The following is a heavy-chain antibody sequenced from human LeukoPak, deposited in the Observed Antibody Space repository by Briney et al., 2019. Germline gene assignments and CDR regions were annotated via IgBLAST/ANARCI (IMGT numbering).Heavy chain of an antibody. CDR2: ISWNSGSI. CDR3: ARDFRSAGDDP. J-gene: IGHJ5*02. V-gene: IGHV3-9*01. D-gene: IGHD3-16*01. Sequence: GRSLRLSCAASGFTFDDYAMHWVRQAPGKGLEWVSGISWNSGSIGYADSVKGRFTISRDNAKNTLYLQMDSLRAEDTAVYYCARDFRSAGDDPWGQGTLVTVSS. CDR1: GFTFDDYA.